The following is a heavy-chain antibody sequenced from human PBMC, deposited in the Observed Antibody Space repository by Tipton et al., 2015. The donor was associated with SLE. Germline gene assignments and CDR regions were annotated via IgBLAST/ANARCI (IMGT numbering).Heavy chain of an antibody. V-gene: IGHV4-39*07. CDR1: GGSISSSSYY. J-gene: IGHJ5*02. CDR3: ARSRDHGSPNWFDP. Sequence: TLSLTCTVSGGSISSSSYYWGWIRQPPGKGLEWIGSIYYSGSTYYNPSLKSRVTISVDTSKNQFSLKLSSVTAADTAVYYCARSRDHGSPNWFDPWGQGTLVTVSS. CDR2: IYYSGST. D-gene: IGHD2-2*03.